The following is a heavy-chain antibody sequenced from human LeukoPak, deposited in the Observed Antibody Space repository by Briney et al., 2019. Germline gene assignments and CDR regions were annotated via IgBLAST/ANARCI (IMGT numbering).Heavy chain of an antibody. CDR3: ANGRYGQILFDY. J-gene: IGHJ4*02. CDR2: ISADGAYT. Sequence: GGSLSLSCAASGFTVSTSGMSWVRQAPGTGLEWVSGISADGAYTHYADSVKGRFTISRDNSKNTLYLQMHSLRADDTAVYYCANGRYGQILFDYWGQGTLVTVSS. CDR1: GFTVSTSG. V-gene: IGHV3-23*01. D-gene: IGHD1-26*01.